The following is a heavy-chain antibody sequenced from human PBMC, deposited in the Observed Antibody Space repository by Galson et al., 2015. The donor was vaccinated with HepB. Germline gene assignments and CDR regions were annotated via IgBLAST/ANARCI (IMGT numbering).Heavy chain of an antibody. CDR3: ARDLDYYGSGTIYGMDV. D-gene: IGHD3-10*01. V-gene: IGHV6-1*01. Sequence: CAISGDSVSSNSAAWNWIRQSPSRGLEWLGRTYYRSKWYNDYAVSVKSRITINPDTSKNQFSLQLNSATPEDTAVYYCARDLDYYGSGTIYGMDVWGQGTTVTVSS. CDR1: GDSVSSNSAA. CDR2: TYYRSKWYN. J-gene: IGHJ6*02.